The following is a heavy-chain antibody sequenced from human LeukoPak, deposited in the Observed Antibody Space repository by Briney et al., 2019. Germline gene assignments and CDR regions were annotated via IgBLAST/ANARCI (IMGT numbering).Heavy chain of an antibody. D-gene: IGHD6-19*01. J-gene: IGHJ4*02. CDR1: GGSISSGDYY. Sequence: SETLSLTCTVSGGSISSGDYYWSWIRQPPGKGLEWIGEINHSGSTNYNPSLKSRVTISVDTSKNQFSLKLNSVTAADTAVYYCARVGLGSGWYLGQPSDYWGQGTLVTVSS. CDR3: ARVGLGSGWYLGQPSDY. V-gene: IGHV4-39*07. CDR2: INHSGST.